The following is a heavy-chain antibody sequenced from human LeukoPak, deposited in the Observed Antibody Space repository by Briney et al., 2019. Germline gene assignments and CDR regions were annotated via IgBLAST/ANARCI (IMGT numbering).Heavy chain of an antibody. V-gene: IGHV3-48*04. CDR1: GFNFDNT. CDR3: ARDPVHERQLVSYYYGMDV. Sequence: GGSLRLSCVASGFNFDNTMIWVRQAPGKGLEWISYIGSSGSPRYYADSVKARFTISRDNARNALYLQMNSLRAEDTAVYYCARDPVHERQLVSYYYGMDVWGQGTTVTVSS. D-gene: IGHD6-13*01. CDR2: IGSSGSPR. J-gene: IGHJ6*02.